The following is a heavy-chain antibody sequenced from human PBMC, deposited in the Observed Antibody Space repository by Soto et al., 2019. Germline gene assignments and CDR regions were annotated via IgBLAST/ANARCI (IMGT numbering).Heavy chain of an antibody. J-gene: IGHJ4*02. CDR2: ISGSGGST. Sequence: PGGSLRLSCAASGSTFIIYAMNWVLQAPGKGLEWVSVISGSGGSTYDADSVKGRFTISRDNSKNTLHLQMNSLRAEDTAVYYWGRDFSDFCSGFYLWGQGTLVTVSS. CDR1: GSTFIIYA. V-gene: IGHV3-23*01. D-gene: IGHD3-3*01. CDR3: GRDFSDFCSGFYL.